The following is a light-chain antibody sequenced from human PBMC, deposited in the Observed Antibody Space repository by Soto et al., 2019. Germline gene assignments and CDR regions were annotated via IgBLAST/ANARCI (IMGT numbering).Light chain of an antibody. CDR3: HQSYSAPPT. V-gene: IGKV3-15*01. CDR2: GAS. CDR1: QSVSSN. J-gene: IGKJ2*01. Sequence: EIVMTQSPATLSVSPGERATLSCRASQSVSSNLAWYQQKPGQAPSLLIYGASTRATGTPARFSGSGSGTEFTLTISSLQSEDFATYYCHQSYSAPPTFGQGTKLDIK.